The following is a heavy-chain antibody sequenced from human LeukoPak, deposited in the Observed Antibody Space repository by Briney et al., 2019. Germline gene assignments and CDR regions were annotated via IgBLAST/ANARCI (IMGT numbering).Heavy chain of an antibody. CDR2: INPEGSST. CDR3: ARVDIGGWYWLDP. Sequence: GGSLRLSCAASGFTLSSYWMHWVRQAPGKGLVWVSRINPEGSSTSYADSVKGRFTISRDNAKNTLYLQMNSLRVEDTAVYYCARVDIGGWYWLDPWGQGTQVTVSS. D-gene: IGHD6-19*01. J-gene: IGHJ5*02. CDR1: GFTLSSYW. V-gene: IGHV3-74*01.